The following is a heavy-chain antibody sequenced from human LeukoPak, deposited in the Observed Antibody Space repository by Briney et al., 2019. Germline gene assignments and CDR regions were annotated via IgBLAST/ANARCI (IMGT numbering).Heavy chain of an antibody. Sequence: ASVKVSCQASGYTFTTYGITWVRQAPGQGLEWMGWMNPISGNTGYAQKFQGKVTMTRNISISTAYMELSSLRSEDTAVYYCARVGGTGPFYYYYYYMDVWGKGTTVTISS. CDR1: GYTFTTYG. D-gene: IGHD4-23*01. V-gene: IGHV1-8*02. CDR3: ARVGGTGPFYYYYYYMDV. J-gene: IGHJ6*03. CDR2: MNPISGNT.